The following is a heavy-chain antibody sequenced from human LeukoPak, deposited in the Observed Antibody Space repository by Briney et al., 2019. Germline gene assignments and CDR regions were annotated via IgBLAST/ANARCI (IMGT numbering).Heavy chain of an antibody. CDR1: GYSFTGYY. V-gene: IGHV1-2*02. CDR2: INPKSGDT. J-gene: IGHJ4*02. Sequence: GASVKVSCKASGYSFTGYYVHWVRQAPGQGLEWMGWINPKSGDTSNAQKFQDRVTMTMDTSTSTAYMELSRLKSDDTAVYYCARDKDPTVFDYWGQGTLVTVSS. CDR3: ARDKDPTVFDY.